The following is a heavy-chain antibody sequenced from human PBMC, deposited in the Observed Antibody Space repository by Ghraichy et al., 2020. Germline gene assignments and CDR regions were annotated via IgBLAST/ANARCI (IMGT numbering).Heavy chain of an antibody. CDR1: GYKFGSYW. CDR2: VYPADSDT. V-gene: IGHV5-51*01. CDR3: AKARMDINSEFDA. J-gene: IGHJ5*02. Sequence: GESLNISCKASGYKFGSYWIGWVRQVPAQGLEWMGSVYPADSDTKYSPTFEGQVSISAAKSINTVYLQWTSLQASDSAIYYCAKARMDINSEFDAWGQGTLVSVSS. D-gene: IGHD6-6*01.